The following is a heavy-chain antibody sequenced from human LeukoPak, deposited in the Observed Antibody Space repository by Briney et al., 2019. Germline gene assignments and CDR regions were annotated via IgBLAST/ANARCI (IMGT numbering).Heavy chain of an antibody. V-gene: IGHV3-30*02. CDR3: GGEPAAMPYYNYAMDV. Sequence: GGSLRLSCAASGLTFSSYVLHWVGQAPGKGVEWVAFIRYDGSNKYYADSVKRRFTNSSDNSKNTLYLQMNSLRAEDTAVYYCGGEPAAMPYYNYAMDVWGQGTTVTVPS. CDR1: GLTFSSYV. D-gene: IGHD2-2*01. J-gene: IGHJ6*02. CDR2: IRYDGSNK.